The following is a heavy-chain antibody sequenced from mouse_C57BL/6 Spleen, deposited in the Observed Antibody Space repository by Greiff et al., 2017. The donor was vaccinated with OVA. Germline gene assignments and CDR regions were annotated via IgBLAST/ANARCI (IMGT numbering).Heavy chain of an antibody. CDR1: GYTFTSYW. J-gene: IGHJ4*01. V-gene: IGHV1-69*01. CDR2: IDPSDSYT. Sequence: VQLQQPGAELVMPGASVKLSCKASGYTFTSYWMHWVKQRPGQGLEWIGEIDPSDSYTNYNQKFKGKSTLTVDKSSSTAYMQLSSLTSEDSAVYYWARGGYAIDYWGQGTSVTVSS. CDR3: ARGGYAIDY.